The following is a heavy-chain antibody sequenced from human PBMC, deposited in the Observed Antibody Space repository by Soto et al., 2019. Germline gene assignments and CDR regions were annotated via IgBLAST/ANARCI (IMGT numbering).Heavy chain of an antibody. CDR2: ISASGGST. D-gene: IGHD3-16*01. J-gene: IGHJ4*02. CDR1: GFTFSTYT. V-gene: IGHV3-23*01. Sequence: EVQILESGGGLIQPGESLRLSCAASGFTFSTYTMSWVRQAPEKGLEWVSSISASGGSTYYADSVKGRFTIFRDNSNNTLFLHMSRLRADDTAVYYCASEVAVCLFDYWGQGTLVTVSS. CDR3: ASEVAVCLFDY.